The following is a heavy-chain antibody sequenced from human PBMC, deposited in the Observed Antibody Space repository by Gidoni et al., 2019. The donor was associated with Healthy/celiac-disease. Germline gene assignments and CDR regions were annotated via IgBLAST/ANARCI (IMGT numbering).Heavy chain of an antibody. CDR3: ARDHVDTAIGRGVFDY. CDR2: IWYDGSNK. V-gene: IGHV3-33*01. CDR1: GFPFSSYG. J-gene: IGHJ4*02. D-gene: IGHD5-18*01. Sequence: QVQLVESGGGVVQPGRSLRTSCAGSGFPFSSYGMHWVRQAPGKGLEWVAVIWYDGSNKYYADSVKGRFTISRDNSKNTLYLQMNSLRAEDTAVYYCARDHVDTAIGRGVFDYWGQGTLVTVSS.